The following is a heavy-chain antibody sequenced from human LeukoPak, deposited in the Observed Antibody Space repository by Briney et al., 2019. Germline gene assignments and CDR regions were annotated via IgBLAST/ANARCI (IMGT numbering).Heavy chain of an antibody. D-gene: IGHD3-16*01. Sequence: PGGSLRLSCAASGFTVSSNYMSWVRQAPGKGLEWVSVIYSGGSTYYADSVKGRFTISRDNPKNTLYLQMSSLRAEDTAIYYCARDSESVWGSYYFDYWGQGTLVTVSS. CDR2: IYSGGST. J-gene: IGHJ4*02. V-gene: IGHV3-66*02. CDR3: ARDSESVWGSYYFDY. CDR1: GFTVSSNY.